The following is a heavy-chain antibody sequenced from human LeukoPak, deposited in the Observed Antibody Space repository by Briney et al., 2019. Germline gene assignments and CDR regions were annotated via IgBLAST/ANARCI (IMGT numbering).Heavy chain of an antibody. D-gene: IGHD2-2*01. V-gene: IGHV1-69*05. CDR3: ARHVYCRSTSCSYYYYYMDV. CDR1: GGTFSSYA. CDR2: IIPIFGTA. J-gene: IGHJ6*03. Sequence: SVKVSCKASGGTFSSYAISWVRQAPGQGLEWMGRIIPIFGTANYAQKFQGRVTITTDESTSTAYMELSSLRSDDTAVYFCARHVYCRSTSCSYYYYYMDVWGKGTTVTVSS.